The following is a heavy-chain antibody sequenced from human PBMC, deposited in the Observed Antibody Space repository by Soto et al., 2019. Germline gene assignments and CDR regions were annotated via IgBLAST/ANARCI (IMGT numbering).Heavy chain of an antibody. V-gene: IGHV4-34*01. CDR3: ARGGWDYYMDG. D-gene: IGHD3-16*01. J-gene: IGHJ6*03. CDR1: GGSFSGYY. Sequence: QVQLQQWGAGLLKPSETLSLTCAVYGGSFSGYYWSWIRQPPGKGLEWIGEINHSGSTNYNPSLKGRVTISVDTSKNQFSLKLSSVTAADTAVYYCARGGWDYYMDGWCKGTTVTVSS. CDR2: INHSGST.